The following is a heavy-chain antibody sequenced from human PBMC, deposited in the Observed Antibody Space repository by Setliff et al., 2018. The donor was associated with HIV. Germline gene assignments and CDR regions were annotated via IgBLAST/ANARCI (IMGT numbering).Heavy chain of an antibody. CDR3: ASLLPVDY. CDR1: GFTFSTYW. V-gene: IGHV3-7*03. J-gene: IGHJ4*02. Sequence: GGSLRLSCAASGFTFSTYWMNWVRQAPGKGLEWVANIKEDGSEKYYVDSLKGRFTISRDTAKNTLYLQVSSLRAEDTAVYYCASLLPVDYWGQGTLVTVSS. D-gene: IGHD2-15*01. CDR2: IKEDGSEK.